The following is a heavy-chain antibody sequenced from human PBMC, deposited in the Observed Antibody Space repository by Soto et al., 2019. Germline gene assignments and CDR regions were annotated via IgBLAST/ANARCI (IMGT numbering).Heavy chain of an antibody. D-gene: IGHD3-22*01. V-gene: IGHV3-30*18. Sequence: QVQLVESGGGVVQPGRSLRLSCAASGFTFSSYGMHWVRQAPGKGLEWVAVISYDGSNKYYADSVKGRFTISRDNSKNTLYLQMNSLRAEDTAVYYCAKDPNGDSSGYSDYWGQGTLVTVSS. CDR3: AKDPNGDSSGYSDY. CDR1: GFTFSSYG. CDR2: ISYDGSNK. J-gene: IGHJ4*02.